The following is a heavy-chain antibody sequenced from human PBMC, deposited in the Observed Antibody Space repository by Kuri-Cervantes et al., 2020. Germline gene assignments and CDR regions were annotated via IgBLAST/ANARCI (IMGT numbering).Heavy chain of an antibody. CDR1: GFTFDTYA. V-gene: IGHV3-23*01. CDR2: ISASGFNT. CDR3: AKEFDLYCSGGSCYQGWFDY. D-gene: IGHD2-15*01. Sequence: GGSLRLSCAASGFTFDTYAMTWVRQAPGKGLEWVSAISASGFNTNYADSVKGRFIVSRDNSKNTLYLQMNSLRAEDTALYYCAKEFDLYCSGGSCYQGWFDYWGQGTLVTVSS. J-gene: IGHJ4*02.